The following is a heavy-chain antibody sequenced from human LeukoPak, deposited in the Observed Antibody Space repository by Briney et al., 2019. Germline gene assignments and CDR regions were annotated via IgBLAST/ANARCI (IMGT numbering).Heavy chain of an antibody. Sequence: ASVKVSCKVSGYTLTELSMHWVRQAPGKGLEWMGGFDPEDGETIYAQKFQGRVTMTEDTSTDTAYMELSSLRSEDTAVYYCFIAARHDAFDIWDQGTMVTVSS. CDR1: GYTLTELS. D-gene: IGHD6-6*01. CDR2: FDPEDGET. CDR3: FIAARHDAFDI. V-gene: IGHV1-24*01. J-gene: IGHJ3*02.